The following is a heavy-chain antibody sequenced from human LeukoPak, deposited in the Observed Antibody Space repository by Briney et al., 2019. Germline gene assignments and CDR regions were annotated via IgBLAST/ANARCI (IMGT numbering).Heavy chain of an antibody. CDR3: AELGITMIGGV. J-gene: IGHJ6*04. D-gene: IGHD3-10*02. CDR1: GFTFSSYG. V-gene: IGHV3-23*01. CDR2: ISGSGGST. Sequence: GGTLRLSCAASGFTFSSYGMSWVRQAPEKGLEWVSGISGSGGSTYYADSVKGRFTISRDNAKNSLYLQMNSLRAEDTAVYYCAELGITMIGGVWGKGTTVTISS.